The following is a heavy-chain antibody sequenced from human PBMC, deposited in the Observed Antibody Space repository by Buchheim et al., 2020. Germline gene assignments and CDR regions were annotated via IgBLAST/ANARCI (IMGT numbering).Heavy chain of an antibody. D-gene: IGHD1-26*01. CDR2: IDCDDGK. J-gene: IGHJ6*02. CDR3: ARIHIVGANYGMDV. CDR1: GFSLSTTGMC. V-gene: IGHV2-70*01. Sequence: QVTLRESGPALVKPTQTLTLTCTFSGFSLSTTGMCVSWIRQPPGKALEWLALIDCDDGKYYSTSLKTRLTISKDTSKTQLVLTMTNMEPADTATYYCARIHIVGANYGMDVWGQGTT.